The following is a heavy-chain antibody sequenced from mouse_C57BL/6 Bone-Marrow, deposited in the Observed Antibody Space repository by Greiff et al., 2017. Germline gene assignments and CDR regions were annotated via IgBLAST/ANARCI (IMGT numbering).Heavy chain of an antibody. Sequence: VQLQQSGPELVKPGASVKISCKASGYAFTGSWMNWVKQRPGQGLEWIGRICPGDGGTNYNGKFKGKATLTADKSSSTAYMQLSSLPSEDSSVYLGASRRRIYYVYGVYFAVWGKGTTVTVSS. D-gene: IGHD2-2*01. V-gene: IGHV1-82*01. CDR3: ASRRRIYYVYGVYFAV. J-gene: IGHJ1*03. CDR2: ICPGDGGT. CDR1: GYAFTGSW.